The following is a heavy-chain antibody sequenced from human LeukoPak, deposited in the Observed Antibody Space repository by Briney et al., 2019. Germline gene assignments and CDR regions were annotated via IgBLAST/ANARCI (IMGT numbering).Heavy chain of an antibody. V-gene: IGHV4-61*05. CDR1: GGSISSSSYY. J-gene: IGHJ6*03. CDR2: IYYSGST. CDR3: ARGLIAAAGGGGYYYYYYYMDV. Sequence: SETLSLTCTVSGGSISSSSYYWGWIRQPPGKGLEWIGYIYYSGSTNYNPSLKSRVTISVDTSKNQFSLKLSSVTAADTAVYYCARGLIAAAGGGGYYYYYYYMDVWGKGTTVTISS. D-gene: IGHD6-13*01.